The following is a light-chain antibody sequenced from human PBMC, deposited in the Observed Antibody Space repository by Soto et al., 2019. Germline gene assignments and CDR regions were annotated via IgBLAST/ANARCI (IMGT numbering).Light chain of an antibody. CDR3: SSYSSSSTLAVV. Sequence: QSALTQPASVSGSPGQSITISCTGTSSDVGGYNYVSWYQQHPGKAPKIMIYEVSNRPSGVSSRFSGSKSGNTACLTISGLEAEDEADYYCSSYSSSSTLAVVFGGGTKLAVL. V-gene: IGLV2-14*01. CDR2: EVS. J-gene: IGLJ2*01. CDR1: SSDVGGYNY.